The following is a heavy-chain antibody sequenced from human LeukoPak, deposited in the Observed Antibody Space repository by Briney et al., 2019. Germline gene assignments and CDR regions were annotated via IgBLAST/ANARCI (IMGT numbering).Heavy chain of an antibody. Sequence: SETLSLTCTVSGGSISSSSYYWGWIRQPPGKGLEWIGSIYYSGSTYYNPSLKSRVTISVDTSKNQFSLKLSSVTAADTAVYYCVTDYARRSIDYWGQGTLVTVSS. CDR2: IYYSGST. D-gene: IGHD4-17*01. CDR3: VTDYARRSIDY. V-gene: IGHV4-39*01. J-gene: IGHJ4*02. CDR1: GGSISSSSYY.